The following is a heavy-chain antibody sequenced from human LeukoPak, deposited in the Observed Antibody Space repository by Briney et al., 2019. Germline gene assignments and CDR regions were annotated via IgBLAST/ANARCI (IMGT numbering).Heavy chain of an antibody. CDR2: INYRGET. V-gene: IGHV4-59*08. CDR1: GASTSSSF. Sequence: SETLSLTCTVSGASTSSSFWSWIRQSPGKGLEWIGCINYRGETSQNPSLESRVSMSVDTSKNQISLQLTSVTAADTAVYYCARMIVATIRIGVYFYHGMDVWGQGTTVTVSS. D-gene: IGHD5-12*01. J-gene: IGHJ6*02. CDR3: ARMIVATIRIGVYFYHGMDV.